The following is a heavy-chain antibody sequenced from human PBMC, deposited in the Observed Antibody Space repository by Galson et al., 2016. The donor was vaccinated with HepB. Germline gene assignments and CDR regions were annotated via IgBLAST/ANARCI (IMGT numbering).Heavy chain of an antibody. D-gene: IGHD4-17*01. CDR3: ARMVYGDAYYFDY. J-gene: IGHJ4*02. CDR2: IYYSGST. V-gene: IGHV4-31*03. CDR1: GGSISSGGYY. Sequence: TLSLTCTVSGGSISSGGYYWSWIRQHPGKGLEWLGYIYYSGSTYYTPSPKSRVTISVDTSKNQFSLKLSSVTAADTAVYYCARMVYGDAYYFDYWGQGTLVTVSS.